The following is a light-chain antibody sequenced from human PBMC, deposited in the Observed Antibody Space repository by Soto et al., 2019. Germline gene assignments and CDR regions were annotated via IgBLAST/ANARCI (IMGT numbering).Light chain of an antibody. CDR1: SSNIGNNY. Sequence: QSVLTQPPSVSAAPGQKVTISCSGSSSNIGNNYVSWYQQLPGTAPKLLIYDNNKRPSGIPDRFSGSKSGTSATLGITGLXTGDEADYYCGTWDSSLSAXXFGGGX. CDR2: DNN. CDR3: GTWDSSLSAXX. J-gene: IGLJ3*02. V-gene: IGLV1-51*01.